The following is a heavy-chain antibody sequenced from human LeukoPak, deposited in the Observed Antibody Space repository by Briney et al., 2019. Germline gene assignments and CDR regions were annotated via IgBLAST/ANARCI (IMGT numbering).Heavy chain of an antibody. J-gene: IGHJ4*02. CDR2: INPNSGGT. V-gene: IGHV1-2*02. CDR3: ARGGSSGEWFSHLDY. D-gene: IGHD3-3*01. CDR1: GYTFIGYY. Sequence: GASVTVSCKASGYTFIGYYMHWVRQAPGQGLEWMGWINPNSGGTNYAQKFQGRVTMTRDTSISTAYMELSRLRSDDTAVYYCARGGSSGEWFSHLDYWGQGTLVTVS.